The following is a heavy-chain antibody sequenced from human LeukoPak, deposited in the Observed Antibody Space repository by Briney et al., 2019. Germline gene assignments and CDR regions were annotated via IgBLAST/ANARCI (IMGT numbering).Heavy chain of an antibody. CDR1: GFTFSSYA. V-gene: IGHV3-30-3*01. Sequence: PGGSLRLSCAASGFTFSSYAMHWVRQAPGKGLEWVALISYDGSNKYYADSVKGRFTISRDNSKNRLYLQMNSLRGEDTAVYFCARDYEEYIGSLGYWGQGTLVTVSS. J-gene: IGHJ4*02. CDR3: ARDYEEYIGSLGY. CDR2: ISYDGSNK. D-gene: IGHD6-6*01.